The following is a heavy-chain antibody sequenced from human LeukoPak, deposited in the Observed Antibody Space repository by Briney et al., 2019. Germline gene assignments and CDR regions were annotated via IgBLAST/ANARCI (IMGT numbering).Heavy chain of an antibody. CDR2: IYHSGST. J-gene: IGHJ3*02. CDR3: ARERSGSEIFARSFDI. CDR1: GGPISSSNW. Sequence: SETLSLTCAVSGGPISSSNWWSWVRQPPGKGLEWIGEIYHSGSTNYNPSLKSRITISVDKSKNQFSLKLSSVTAADTAVYYCARERSGSEIFARSFDIWGQGTMVTASS. D-gene: IGHD3-3*01. V-gene: IGHV4-4*02.